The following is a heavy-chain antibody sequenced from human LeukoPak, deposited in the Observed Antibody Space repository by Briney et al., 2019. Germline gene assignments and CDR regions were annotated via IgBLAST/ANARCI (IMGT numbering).Heavy chain of an antibody. CDR2: ISWNSGSI. CDR3: ANSTGGYGDLYYFDY. V-gene: IGHV3-9*01. D-gene: IGHD4-17*01. Sequence: GGSLRLSCAASGFTFDDYAMHWVRQAPGKGLEWVSGISWNSGSIGYADSVKGRFTISRDNAKNFLYLQMNSLRAEDTALSYCANSTGGYGDLYYFDYWGQGTLVTVSS. CDR1: GFTFDDYA. J-gene: IGHJ4*02.